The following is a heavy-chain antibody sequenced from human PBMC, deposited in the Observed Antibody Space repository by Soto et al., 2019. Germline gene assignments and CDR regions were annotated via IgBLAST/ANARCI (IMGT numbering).Heavy chain of an antibody. CDR3: ASSDRSGFGFDY. Sequence: SETLSLTCAVSGGSISSGGYSWSWVRQPPGKGLEWIGYIYHSGSTNYKSSLKSRVTISVDKTKNQFSLQLNSVTPEDTALYYCASSDRSGFGFDYWGQGTLVTVSS. CDR1: GGSISSGGYS. CDR2: IYHSGST. D-gene: IGHD3-22*01. J-gene: IGHJ4*02. V-gene: IGHV4-30-2*01.